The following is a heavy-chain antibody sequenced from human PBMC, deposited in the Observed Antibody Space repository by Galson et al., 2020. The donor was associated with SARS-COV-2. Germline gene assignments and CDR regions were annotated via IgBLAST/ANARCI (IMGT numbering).Heavy chain of an antibody. CDR2: IYYSGST. CDR3: ARDLFYGDKAPYYYYGMDV. J-gene: IGHJ6*02. V-gene: IGHV4-30-4*01. Sequence: SQTLSLTCTVSGGSISSGDYYWSWIRQPPGKGLEWIGYIYYSGSTYYNPSLKSRVTISVDTSKNQFSLKLSSVTAADTAVYYCARDLFYGDKAPYYYYGMDVWGQGTTVTVSS. D-gene: IGHD4-17*01. CDR1: GGSISSGDYY.